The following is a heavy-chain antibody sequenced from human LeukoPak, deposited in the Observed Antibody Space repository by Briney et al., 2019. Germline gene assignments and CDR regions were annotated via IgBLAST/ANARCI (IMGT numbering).Heavy chain of an antibody. J-gene: IGHJ4*02. Sequence: SETLSLTCTVSGGSISSYYWSWIRQPPGKGLEWIGYIFYPGSTNYNPSLKSRVTISVDTSKKQFSLKVSSVTAADTAVYYCAREDYYDSSGYYLDSWGQGTLVTVSS. D-gene: IGHD3-22*01. CDR3: AREDYYDSSGYYLDS. CDR2: IFYPGST. V-gene: IGHV4-59*01. CDR1: GGSISSYY.